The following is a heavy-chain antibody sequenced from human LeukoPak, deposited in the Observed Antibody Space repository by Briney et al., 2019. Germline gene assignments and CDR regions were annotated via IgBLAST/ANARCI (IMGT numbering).Heavy chain of an antibody. J-gene: IGHJ5*02. D-gene: IGHD6-13*01. CDR3: AKDRFIAAAGTLDP. CDR1: GFTFSSYG. CDR2: IRYEGSNK. Sequence: GGSLRLSCAASGFTFSSYGMHWVRQAPGKGLEWVAFIRYEGSNKYYADSVKGRFTISRDNSKNTLYLQMNSLRAEDTAVYYCAKDRFIAAAGTLDPWGRGTLVTVSS. V-gene: IGHV3-30*02.